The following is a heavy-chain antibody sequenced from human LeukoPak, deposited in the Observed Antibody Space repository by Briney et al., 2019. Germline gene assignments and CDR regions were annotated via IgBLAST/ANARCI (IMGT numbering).Heavy chain of an antibody. V-gene: IGHV3-21*01. CDR1: GFTFSSYS. D-gene: IGHD4-17*01. Sequence: KSGGSLRLSCAASGFTFSSYSMNWVRQAPGKGLEWVSSISSSSSYIYCADSVKGRFTISRDNAKNSLYLQMNSLRAEDTAVYYCARVCASYPPIATTVTKGSQTTIDYMDVWGKGTTVTISS. CDR2: ISSSSSYI. CDR3: ARVCASYPPIATTVTKGSQTTIDYMDV. J-gene: IGHJ6*03.